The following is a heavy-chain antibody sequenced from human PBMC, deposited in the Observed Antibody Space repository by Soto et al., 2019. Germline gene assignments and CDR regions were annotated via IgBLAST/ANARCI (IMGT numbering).Heavy chain of an antibody. CDR1: GFTFSSYG. CDR3: AREKLRWNWYYFDC. J-gene: IGHJ4*02. V-gene: IGHV3-33*01. Sequence: QVQLVESGGGVVQPGRSLRLSCAASGFTFSSYGMHWVRQAPGKGLEWVAVIWYDGSNKYYADSVKGRFTISRDNSKNTLYLQMNSLRAEDTAVYYCAREKLRWNWYYFDCWGQGTLVTVSS. D-gene: IGHD4-17*01. CDR2: IWYDGSNK.